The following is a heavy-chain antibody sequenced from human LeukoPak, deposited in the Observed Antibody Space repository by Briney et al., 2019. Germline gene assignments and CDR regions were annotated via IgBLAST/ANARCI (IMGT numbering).Heavy chain of an antibody. Sequence: GGSLRLSCAASRFTVSSNYMSWVRQAPGKGLEWVSVIYSSGSTYYADSVKGRFTISRDNSKNTLHLQMNTLRAEDTAVYYCASRIATAGSVDYWGQGTLVTVSS. J-gene: IGHJ4*02. CDR3: ASRIATAGSVDY. V-gene: IGHV3-53*01. CDR2: IYSSGST. CDR1: RFTVSSNY. D-gene: IGHD6-13*01.